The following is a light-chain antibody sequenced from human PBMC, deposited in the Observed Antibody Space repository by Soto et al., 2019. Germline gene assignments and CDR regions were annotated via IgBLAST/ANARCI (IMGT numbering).Light chain of an antibody. CDR1: QGISSA. J-gene: IGKJ5*01. V-gene: IGKV1-13*02. CDR3: QQLETYPLS. CDR2: DVF. Sequence: AIPLTQSPSSLSASVGDTVTITCRASQGISSAFAWYQQKPGKVPRLLIYDVFNLQSGVPSRFSGSGSGTDFTLTISRLQPEDFATYYCQQLETYPLSFGQGTRLEVK.